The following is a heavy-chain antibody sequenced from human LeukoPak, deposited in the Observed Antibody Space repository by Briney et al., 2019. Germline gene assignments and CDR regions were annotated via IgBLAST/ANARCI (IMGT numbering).Heavy chain of an antibody. CDR1: GYTFTGYY. Sequence: GASVKVSCKASGYTFTGYYMHWVRQAPGQGLEWMGWINPNSGGTNYAQKFQGRVTMTRDTSISTAYMELSRLRSDDTAVYYCARPDCSGGSCPLYDWGQGTLVTVSS. CDR3: ARPDCSGGSCPLYD. V-gene: IGHV1-2*02. D-gene: IGHD2-15*01. CDR2: INPNSGGT. J-gene: IGHJ4*02.